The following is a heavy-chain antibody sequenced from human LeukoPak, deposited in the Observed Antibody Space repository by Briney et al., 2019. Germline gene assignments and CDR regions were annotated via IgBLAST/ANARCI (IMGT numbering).Heavy chain of an antibody. D-gene: IGHD6-6*01. CDR3: AKDPKEGSSFPNWFDP. CDR2: ISSSGSTI. CDR1: GFTFSDYY. V-gene: IGHV3-11*04. J-gene: IGHJ5*02. Sequence: SGGSLRLSCAASGFTFSDYYMSWIRQAPGKGLEWVSYISSSGSTIYYADSVKGRFTISRDNSKNTLYLQMNSLRAEDTAVYYCAKDPKEGSSFPNWFDPWGQGTLVTVSS.